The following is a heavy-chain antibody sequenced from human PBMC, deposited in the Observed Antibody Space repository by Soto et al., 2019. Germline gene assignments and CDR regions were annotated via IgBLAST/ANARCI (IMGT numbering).Heavy chain of an antibody. CDR2: IYPGDSDT. CDR3: ARNGGGSTAYAFDI. J-gene: IGHJ3*02. Sequence: LVEPQQISCKGSEYRFTSLCIGWMRKMNGKGLEWMGIIYPGDSDTRYSPSFQGQVTISADKSISTAYLQWSSLKASDTAMYYCARNGGGSTAYAFDIWGQGTMVTVSS. D-gene: IGHD2-15*01. CDR1: EYRFTSLC. V-gene: IGHV5-51*01.